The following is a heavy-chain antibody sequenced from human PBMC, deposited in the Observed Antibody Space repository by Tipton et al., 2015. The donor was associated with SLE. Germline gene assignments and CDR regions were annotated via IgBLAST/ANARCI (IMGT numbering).Heavy chain of an antibody. CDR2: IYNSESG. J-gene: IGHJ3*02. V-gene: IGHV4-59*11. CDR1: GGSISSHY. CDR3: ARSDYYDSSGYYSYAFDI. D-gene: IGHD3-22*01. Sequence: TLSLTCTVSGGSISSHYWSWIRQPPGKGLGWIGYIYNSESGNYNPSLKSRVTISVDTSKNQFSLKLSSLSAADTAVYYCARSDYYDSSGYYSYAFDIWGQGTMVTVSS.